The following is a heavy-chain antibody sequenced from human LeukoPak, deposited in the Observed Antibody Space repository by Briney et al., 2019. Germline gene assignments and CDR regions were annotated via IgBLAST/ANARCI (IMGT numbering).Heavy chain of an antibody. CDR3: ARVSGYCSSTSCYP. Sequence: PSGTLSLTCAVSGGSILTTNWWSWIRQPPGKGLEWIGEINHSGSTNYNPSLKSRVTISVDKSKNQFSLKLSSVTAADTAVYYCARVSGYCSSTSCYPWGQGTLVTVSS. V-gene: IGHV4-4*02. D-gene: IGHD2-2*01. J-gene: IGHJ5*02. CDR1: GGSILTTNW. CDR2: INHSGST.